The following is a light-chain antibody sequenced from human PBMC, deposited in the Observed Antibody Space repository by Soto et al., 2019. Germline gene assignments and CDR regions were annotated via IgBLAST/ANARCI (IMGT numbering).Light chain of an antibody. CDR3: QQYGSSPRT. J-gene: IGKJ1*01. CDR1: QSVGYNY. V-gene: IGKV3-20*01. CDR2: GAS. Sequence: EIVLTQSPGTLSLSPGERATLSCRASQSVGYNYLAWYQQKPGQAPRLLIYGASSKATGIPDRFSGSGSGTDFTLTISRLEPEDFAVYFCQQYGSSPRTFGQGTKVEIK.